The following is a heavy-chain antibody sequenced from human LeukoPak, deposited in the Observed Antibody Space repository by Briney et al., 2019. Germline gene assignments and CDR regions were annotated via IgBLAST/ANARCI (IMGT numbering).Heavy chain of an antibody. V-gene: IGHV3-30-3*01. CDR1: GFTFSSYA. CDR3: ARDGGKGGNSDY. Sequence: GGSLRLSCAASGFTFSSYAIDWVRQAPGKGLEWVALISYDGSKKYYAESVKGRFTISRDNSKNTLYLQMNSLRPEDTAVYYWARDGGKGGNSDYWGQGTLVTVSS. CDR2: ISYDGSKK. D-gene: IGHD2-15*01. J-gene: IGHJ4*02.